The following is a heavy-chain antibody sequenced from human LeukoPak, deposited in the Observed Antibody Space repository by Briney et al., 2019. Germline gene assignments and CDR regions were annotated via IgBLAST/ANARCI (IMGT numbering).Heavy chain of an antibody. CDR1: GFTFSNYW. D-gene: IGHD1-7*01. CDR2: INGDASST. Sequence: GGSLRLSCAGSGFTFSNYWIHWVRQAPGKGLVWVSRINGDASSTTYADSVKGRFIISRDNAKNTVYLQMNSLRAEDTAVYYCARGLGGTGPPAWGRGTLVSVSS. J-gene: IGHJ5*02. V-gene: IGHV3-74*01. CDR3: ARGLGGTGPPA.